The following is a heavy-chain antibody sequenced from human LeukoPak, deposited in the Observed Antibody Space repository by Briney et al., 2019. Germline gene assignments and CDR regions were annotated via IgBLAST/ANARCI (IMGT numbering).Heavy chain of an antibody. CDR2: ISAYNGNT. J-gene: IGHJ4*02. D-gene: IGHD3-22*01. V-gene: IGHV1-18*01. Sequence: ASVKVSCKASGYTFTSYGISWVRQAPGQGLEWMGWISAYNGNTNYVQKLQGRVTMTTDTSTSTAYMELRSLRSDDTAVYYCARDNYYDSSGYYDDYWGQGTLVTVSS. CDR1: GYTFTSYG. CDR3: ARDNYYDSSGYYDDY.